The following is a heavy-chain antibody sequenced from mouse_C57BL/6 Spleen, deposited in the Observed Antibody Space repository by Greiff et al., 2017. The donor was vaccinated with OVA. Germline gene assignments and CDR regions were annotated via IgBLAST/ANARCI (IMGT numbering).Heavy chain of an antibody. D-gene: IGHD1-1*01. J-gene: IGHJ2*01. CDR2: IHPNSGST. Sequence: VQLQQPGAELVKPGASVKLSCKASGYTFTSYWMHWVKQRPGQGLEWIGMIHPNSGSTNYNEKFKSKATLTVDKSSSTAYMQLSSLTSEDSAVYYCARPYGRGNYFYYWGQGTTLTVSS. CDR1: GYTFTSYW. V-gene: IGHV1-64*01. CDR3: ARPYGRGNYFYY.